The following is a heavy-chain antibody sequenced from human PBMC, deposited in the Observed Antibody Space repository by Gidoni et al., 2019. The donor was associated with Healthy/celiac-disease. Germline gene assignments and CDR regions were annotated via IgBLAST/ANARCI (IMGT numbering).Heavy chain of an antibody. Sequence: QVQLVESGGGVVQPGRSLRLSCAASGFTFSSYAMHWVRQAPGKGLEWVAVISYDGSNKYYADSVKGRFTISRDNSKNTLYLQMNSLRAEDTAVYYCARVSTPYYYYYYYMDVWGKGTTVTVSS. CDR1: GFTFSSYA. CDR2: ISYDGSNK. CDR3: ARVSTPYYYYYYYMDV. V-gene: IGHV3-30-3*01. J-gene: IGHJ6*03.